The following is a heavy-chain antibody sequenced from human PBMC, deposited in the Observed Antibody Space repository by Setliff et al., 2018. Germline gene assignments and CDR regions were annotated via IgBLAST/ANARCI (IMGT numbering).Heavy chain of an antibody. J-gene: IGHJ4*02. CDR3: RLAHCSNNCEEALDY. CDR2: LHTSGSI. V-gene: IGHV4-61*02. D-gene: IGHD2-2*01. CDR1: GGSISSGTYY. Sequence: SETLSLTCTVSGGSISSGTYYWSWIRQPAGKGLEWIGRLHTSGSIDYNPSLKSRVTISVDTSKNQFSLRLRSVTAADTAVYYFRLAHCSNNCEEALDYWSQGTLVTVSS.